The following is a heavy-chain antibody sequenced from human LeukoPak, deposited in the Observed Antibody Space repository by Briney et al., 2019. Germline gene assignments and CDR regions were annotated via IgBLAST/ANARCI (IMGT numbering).Heavy chain of an antibody. Sequence: GESLKISCKGSGYSFTSYWIGWVRQMPGKGLEWMGIIYPGDSDIRYSPSFQGQVTISADKSISTAYLQWSSLKASDTAMYYCARLSMVRGVIIDDAFDIWGQGTMVTVSS. CDR1: GYSFTSYW. CDR3: ARLSMVRGVIIDDAFDI. V-gene: IGHV5-51*01. D-gene: IGHD3-10*01. CDR2: IYPGDSDI. J-gene: IGHJ3*02.